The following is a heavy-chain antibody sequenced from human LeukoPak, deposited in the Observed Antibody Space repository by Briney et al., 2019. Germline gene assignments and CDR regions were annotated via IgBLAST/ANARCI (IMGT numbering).Heavy chain of an antibody. CDR3: ANWYSGSLEAFDI. D-gene: IGHD1-26*01. Sequence: PGGSPRLSCAASGFTFSSYAMSWVRQAPGKGLEWVSAITGSGSNTYYADSVKGRFTISRDNSKNTLYLQMNSLRAEDTAVFYCANWYSGSLEAFDIWGEGTMVTVSS. V-gene: IGHV3-23*01. CDR2: ITGSGSNT. CDR1: GFTFSSYA. J-gene: IGHJ3*02.